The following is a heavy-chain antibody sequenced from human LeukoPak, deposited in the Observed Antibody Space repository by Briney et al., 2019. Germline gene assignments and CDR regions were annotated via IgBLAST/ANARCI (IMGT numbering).Heavy chain of an antibody. J-gene: IGHJ4*02. D-gene: IGHD3-9*01. CDR3: ARGSKLRYFDWLLPFDY. V-gene: IGHV4-39*07. Sequence: SETLSLTCTVSGGSISSYYWSWIRQPPGKGLEWIGSIYYSGSTYYNPSLKSRVTISVDTSKNQFSLKLSSVTAADTAVYYCARGSKLRYFDWLLPFDYWGQGILVTVSS. CDR1: GGSISSYY. CDR2: IYYSGST.